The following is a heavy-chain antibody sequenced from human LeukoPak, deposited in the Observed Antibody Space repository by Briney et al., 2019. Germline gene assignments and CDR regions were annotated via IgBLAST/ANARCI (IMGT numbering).Heavy chain of an antibody. CDR3: ARSELWYYFDC. J-gene: IGHJ4*02. Sequence: SETLSLTCTVSGGSTSNGSYYWSWIRQPAGKGLEWIGRLYSGGSTHYHPSLRSRVSMSLDTSKNQFSLKLNSVTAADTALYYCARSELWYYFDCWGQGTLVTVSS. V-gene: IGHV4-61*02. D-gene: IGHD3-10*01. CDR2: LYSGGST. CDR1: GGSTSNGSYY.